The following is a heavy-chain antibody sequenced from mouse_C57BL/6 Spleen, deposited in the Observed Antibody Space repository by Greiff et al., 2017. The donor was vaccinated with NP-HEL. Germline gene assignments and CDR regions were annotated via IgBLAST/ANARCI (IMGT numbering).Heavy chain of an antibody. D-gene: IGHD2-1*01. Sequence: QVHVKQPGAELVRPGSSVKLSCKASGYTFTSYWMHWVKQRPIQGLEWIGNIDPSDSETHYNQKFKDKATLTVDKSSSTAYMQLSSLTSEDSAVYYCARSGYGNSAWFAYWGQGTLVTVSA. CDR2: IDPSDSET. J-gene: IGHJ3*01. V-gene: IGHV1-52*01. CDR3: ARSGYGNSAWFAY. CDR1: GYTFTSYW.